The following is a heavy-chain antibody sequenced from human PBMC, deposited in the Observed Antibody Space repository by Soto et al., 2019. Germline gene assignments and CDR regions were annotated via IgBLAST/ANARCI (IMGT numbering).Heavy chain of an antibody. CDR1: GFTFSNYW. D-gene: IGHD6-13*01. J-gene: IGHJ4*02. CDR2: IKQDGSEK. V-gene: IGHV3-7*01. Sequence: EVQLVASGGGLVQPGGSLRLSCEASGFTFSNYWMTWVSQAPGKGLEPMANIKQDGSEKYYVDSVKGRFTISRDNAKDSLYLQMNGLRAEDTAVYYCARWGAAGFEYWGQGTLVTVSS. CDR3: ARWGAAGFEY.